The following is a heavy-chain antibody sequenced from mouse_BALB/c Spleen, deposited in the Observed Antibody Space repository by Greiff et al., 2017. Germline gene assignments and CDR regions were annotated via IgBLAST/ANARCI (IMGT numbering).Heavy chain of an antibody. J-gene: IGHJ1*01. Sequence: EVMLVESGGGLVKPGGSLKLSCAASGFTFSSYAMSWVRQTPEKRLEWVASISSGGSTYYPDSVKGRFTISRDNARNILYLQMSSLRSEDTAMYYCARIYGNDLYFDVWGAGTTVTVSS. CDR2: ISSGGST. CDR1: GFTFSSYA. V-gene: IGHV5-6-5*01. D-gene: IGHD2-1*01. CDR3: ARIYGNDLYFDV.